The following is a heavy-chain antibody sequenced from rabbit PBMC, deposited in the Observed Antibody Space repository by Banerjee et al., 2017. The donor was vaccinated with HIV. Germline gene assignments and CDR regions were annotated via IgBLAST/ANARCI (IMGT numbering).Heavy chain of an antibody. V-gene: IGHV1S40*01. J-gene: IGHJ6*01. Sequence: QSLEESGGDLVKPGASLTLTCKASGIDFSSSYWISWVRQAPGKGLEWIACIYAGSSGNTWYASWAKGRFTISKTSSTTVTLQMTSLTVADTATYFCARRHYSNGGYDLWGPGTLV. CDR3: ARRHYSNGGYDL. CDR2: IYAGSSGNT. CDR1: GIDFSSSYW. D-gene: IGHD1-1*01.